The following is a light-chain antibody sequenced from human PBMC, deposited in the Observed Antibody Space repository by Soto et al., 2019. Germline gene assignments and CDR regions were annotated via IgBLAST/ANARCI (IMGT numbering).Light chain of an antibody. Sequence: QSALTQPASVSGSPGQSITISCTGTSSDVGGYNYVSWYQQHPGKASNLMIYEFSNRPSGVSNRFSGSKSGNTASLTISGLQAEDEADYYCSSYTSSSIYVFGTGTKLTVL. CDR2: EFS. CDR3: SSYTSSSIYV. V-gene: IGLV2-14*01. J-gene: IGLJ1*01. CDR1: SSDVGGYNY.